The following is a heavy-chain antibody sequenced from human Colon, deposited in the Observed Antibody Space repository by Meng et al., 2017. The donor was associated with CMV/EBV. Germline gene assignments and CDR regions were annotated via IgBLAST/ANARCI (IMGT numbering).Heavy chain of an antibody. CDR2: INNDGSST. D-gene: IGHD3-22*01. Sequence: EVQLLESGVGLVQPGVSLGLAWLAFGFTFSSYWMHWVRQAPGKGLVWVSRINNDGSSTSYADSVKGRFTISRDNAKNTLYLQMNSLRAEDTAVYYCARDSPSSSGSTDYWGQGTLVTVSS. CDR3: ARDSPSSSGSTDY. CDR1: GFTFSSYW. J-gene: IGHJ4*02. V-gene: IGHV3-74*01.